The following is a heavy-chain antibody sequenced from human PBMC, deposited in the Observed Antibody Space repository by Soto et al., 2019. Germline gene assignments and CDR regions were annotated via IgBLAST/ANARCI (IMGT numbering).Heavy chain of an antibody. CDR3: ARIYCYGSGAEPPFDP. D-gene: IGHD3-10*01. V-gene: IGHV2-70*11. Sequence: SGPTLVKPTQTLTLTCTFSGFSLSTSGMCVSWIRQPPGKALEWLARIDWDDDKYYSTSLKTRLTISKDTSKNQVVLTMTNMDPVDTATYYCARIYCYGSGAEPPFDPWGQGTLVTVSS. CDR2: IDWDDDK. J-gene: IGHJ5*02. CDR1: GFSLSTSGMC.